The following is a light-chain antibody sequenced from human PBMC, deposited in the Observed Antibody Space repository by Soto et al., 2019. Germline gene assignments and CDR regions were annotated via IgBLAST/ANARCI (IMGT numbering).Light chain of an antibody. CDR1: STDVGAYNY. J-gene: IGLJ1*01. CDR2: EVT. V-gene: IGLV2-14*01. CDR3: ISYTGKGASYV. Sequence: QSVLAQPASVSGSPGQSIPLSCTGTSTDVGAYNYVAWYQQHQGKAPKLIIYEVTNRPSGVSYRFSASKSGNTASLTIPGLHSEDEADYYCISYTGKGASYVCGAGTKVPVL.